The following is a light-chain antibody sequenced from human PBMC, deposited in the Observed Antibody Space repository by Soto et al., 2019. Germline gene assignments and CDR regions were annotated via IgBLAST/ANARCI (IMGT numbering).Light chain of an antibody. CDR3: QQYGGSLPIT. CDR2: GAS. CDR1: QSVGSNH. J-gene: IGKJ5*01. Sequence: ILLTQCPGTLYLSPGERAPLSCRAIQSVGSNHLAWYQQKPGQAPRLLIYGASSRATGIPNRVSGSGSGTDFTLTISGLEPEDFAVYYCQQYGGSLPITFGQGRRLAIK. V-gene: IGKV3-20*01.